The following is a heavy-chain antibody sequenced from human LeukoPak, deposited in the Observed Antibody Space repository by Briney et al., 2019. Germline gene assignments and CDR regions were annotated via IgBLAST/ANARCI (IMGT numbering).Heavy chain of an antibody. CDR2: IIPIFGTA. CDR3: ARDGPSGYDYSFDY. Sequence: RASVKVSCKASGGTFSSYAISWVRQAPGQGLEWMGGIIPIFGTANYAQKFQGRVTITTDESTSTAYMELSSLRSEDTAVYYCARDGPSGYDYSFDYWGQGTLVTVSS. V-gene: IGHV1-69*05. CDR1: GGTFSSYA. D-gene: IGHD5-12*01. J-gene: IGHJ4*02.